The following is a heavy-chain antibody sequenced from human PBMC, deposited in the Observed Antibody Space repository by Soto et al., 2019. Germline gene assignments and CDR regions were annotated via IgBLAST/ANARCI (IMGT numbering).Heavy chain of an antibody. CDR2: IYSGGST. CDR3: ARDTSSGYDHFDY. V-gene: IGHV3-66*01. Sequence: XXSLRLAYAASGVTVSSNYMSWILQAPGKGLEWVSVIYSGGSTYYADSVKGRFTISRDNSKNTLYLQMNSLRAEDTAVYYCARDTSSGYDHFDYWGQGTLVTVS. D-gene: IGHD5-12*01. J-gene: IGHJ4*02. CDR1: GVTVSSNY.